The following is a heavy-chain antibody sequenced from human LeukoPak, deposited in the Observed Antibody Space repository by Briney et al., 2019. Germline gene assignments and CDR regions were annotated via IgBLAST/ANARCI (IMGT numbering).Heavy chain of an antibody. CDR1: PGSPSSSF. CDR3: ARGNTELSSSRNWFNP. D-gene: IGHD6-13*01. J-gene: IGHJ5*02. CDR2: IHYSGRT. Sequence: LSETLCHTSTVPPGSPSSSFWSCRRPPPGKRLEWIGYIHYSGRTDYNPSLKSRVTMSLDTSKNNCYLTLTSATAADTAVDYWARGNTELSSSRNWFNPWGRGSRVTVSS. V-gene: IGHV4-59*01.